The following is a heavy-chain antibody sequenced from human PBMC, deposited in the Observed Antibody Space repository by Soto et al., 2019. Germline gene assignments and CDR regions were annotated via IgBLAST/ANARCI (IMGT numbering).Heavy chain of an antibody. D-gene: IGHD4-17*01. CDR3: ARFYGDLTTSDY. Sequence: QVQLQESGPGLVKPSQTLSLTCTVSGGSISSGGYYWSWIRQHPGKGLEWIGYIYYSGSTYYNPSRKSRVTISVDTAKNQFSLKLSSVTAADTAVYYCARFYGDLTTSDYWGQGTLVTVSS. CDR2: IYYSGST. V-gene: IGHV4-31*03. J-gene: IGHJ4*02. CDR1: GGSISSGGYY.